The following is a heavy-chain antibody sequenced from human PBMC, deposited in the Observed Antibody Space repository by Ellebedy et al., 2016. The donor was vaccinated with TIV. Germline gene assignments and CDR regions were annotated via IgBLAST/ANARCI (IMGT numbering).Heavy chain of an antibody. D-gene: IGHD6-13*01. V-gene: IGHV3-43D*03. CDR2: ISWDGGST. J-gene: IGHJ4*02. CDR1: GFTFDDYA. CDR3: AKGPSVIAARLDY. Sequence: GESLKISXAASGFTFDDYAMHWVRQAPGKGLEWVSLISWDGGSTYYADSVKGRFTISRDNSKNSLYLQMNSLRAEDTALYYCAKGPSVIAARLDYWGQGTLVTVSS.